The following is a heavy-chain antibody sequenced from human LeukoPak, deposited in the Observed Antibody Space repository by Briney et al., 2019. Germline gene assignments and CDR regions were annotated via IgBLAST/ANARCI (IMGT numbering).Heavy chain of an antibody. CDR2: ISYDGSNK. CDR3: ARDHPSRLEMATITWAFDI. Sequence: GGSLRLSCAASGFTFSSYAMHWVRQAPGKGLEWVAVISYDGSNKYYADSVKGRFTISRDNSKNTLYLQMNSLRAEDTAVYYCARDHPSRLEMATITWAFDIWGQGTMVTVSS. D-gene: IGHD5-24*01. CDR1: GFTFSSYA. V-gene: IGHV3-30-3*01. J-gene: IGHJ3*02.